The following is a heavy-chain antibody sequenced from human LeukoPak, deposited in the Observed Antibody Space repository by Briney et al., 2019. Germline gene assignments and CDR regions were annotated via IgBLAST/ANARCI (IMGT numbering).Heavy chain of an antibody. V-gene: IGHV4-59*01. J-gene: IGHJ3*02. CDR3: ARDGGTYSGSDDAFDI. Sequence: KPSETLSLTCTFSGRSISSYYWSWIRPPPGKGLEWIGYIYYSGSTNYNPSLKSRVTISVNTSKNQFSLKLSSVTAADTAVYYCARDGGTYSGSDDAFDIWGQGTMVTVSS. D-gene: IGHD1-26*01. CDR2: IYYSGST. CDR1: GRSISSYY.